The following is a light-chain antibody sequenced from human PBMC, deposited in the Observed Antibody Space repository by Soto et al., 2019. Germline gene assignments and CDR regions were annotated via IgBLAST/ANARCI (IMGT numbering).Light chain of an antibody. CDR3: QSYDSSLSGSEV. J-gene: IGLJ2*01. CDR1: SSNIGSNY. CDR2: GNS. Sequence: QAVVTQPPSASGTPGQRVTISCSGSSSNIGSNYVYWYQQLPGTAPKLLIYGNSNRPSGVPDRFSGSKSGTSASLAITGLQAEDEADYYCQSYDSSLSGSEVFGGGTKLTVL. V-gene: IGLV1-40*01.